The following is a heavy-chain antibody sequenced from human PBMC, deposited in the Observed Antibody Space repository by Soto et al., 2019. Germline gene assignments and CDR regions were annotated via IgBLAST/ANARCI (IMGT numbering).Heavy chain of an antibody. CDR1: GYTFTSYY. D-gene: IGHD6-13*01. V-gene: IGHV1-46*03. CDR3: ARAQYSSSWFH. CDR2: INPSVGST. J-gene: IGHJ1*01. Sequence: ASVKVSCKASGYTFTSYYMHWVRQAPGQRLEWLGIINPSVGSTSYAQKFQGRVTMTRDTSTSTVYMELSSLRFEDTAVYYCARAQYSSSWFHWGQGTLVTVSS.